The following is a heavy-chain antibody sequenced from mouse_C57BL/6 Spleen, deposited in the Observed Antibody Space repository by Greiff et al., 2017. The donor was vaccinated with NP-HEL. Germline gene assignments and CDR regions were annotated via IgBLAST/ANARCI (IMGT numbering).Heavy chain of an antibody. V-gene: IGHV5-6*02. CDR1: GFTFSSYG. J-gene: IGHJ4*01. D-gene: IGHD2-4*01. CDR3: ASPYDYDAGDAMDY. Sequence: DVKLVESGGDLVKPGGSLKLSCAASGFTFSSYGMSWVRQTPDKRLEWVATISSGGSYTYYPDSVKGRFTISRDNAKNTLYLQMSSLKSEDTAMYYCASPYDYDAGDAMDYWGQGTSVTVSS. CDR2: ISSGGSYT.